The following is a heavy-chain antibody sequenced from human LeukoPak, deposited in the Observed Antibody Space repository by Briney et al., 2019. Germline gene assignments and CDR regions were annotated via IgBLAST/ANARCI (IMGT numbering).Heavy chain of an antibody. CDR3: ARSHIVVVTATPGFDL. J-gene: IGHJ5*02. Sequence: SQTLSLTCAVSGGSISSGGYSWSWVRQPPGKGLEWIGYIYHSGSTYYNPSLKSRTTISVDRSKNQFYLKLSSVTAADTSVYSCARSHIVVVTATPGFDLWGQGTLVTVSS. CDR1: GGSISSGGYS. CDR2: IYHSGST. V-gene: IGHV4-30-2*01. D-gene: IGHD2-21*02.